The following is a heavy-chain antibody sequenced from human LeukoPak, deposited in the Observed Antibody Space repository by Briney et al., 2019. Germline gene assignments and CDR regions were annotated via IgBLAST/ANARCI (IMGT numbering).Heavy chain of an antibody. D-gene: IGHD3-22*01. CDR2: INQDGSEQ. Sequence: QPGGSLRVSCAASGFTFSNYYMHWVRQPPGRGLEWVANINQDGSEQYYVDSVKGRFTISRDNSKNSLYLQMNSLRPEDTAVYYCASTMTFDSWGQGTLVTVSS. V-gene: IGHV3-7*01. J-gene: IGHJ4*02. CDR1: GFTFSNYY. CDR3: ASTMTFDS.